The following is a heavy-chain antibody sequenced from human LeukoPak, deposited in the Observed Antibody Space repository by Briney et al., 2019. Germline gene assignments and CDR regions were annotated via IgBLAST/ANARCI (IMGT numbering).Heavy chain of an antibody. CDR2: ISTSSGYT. V-gene: IGHV3-11*06. CDR3: ARVDEGRNGVTVGY. Sequence: GGSLRLSCAASGFTFSDYYMSWIRQAPGKGLEWVSYISTSSGYTNYADSVKGRFTISRDNAKNSLYLQMNSLRAEDTSVYFCARVDEGRNGVTVGYWGQGTLVTVS. CDR1: GFTFSDYY. D-gene: IGHD2-8*01. J-gene: IGHJ4*02.